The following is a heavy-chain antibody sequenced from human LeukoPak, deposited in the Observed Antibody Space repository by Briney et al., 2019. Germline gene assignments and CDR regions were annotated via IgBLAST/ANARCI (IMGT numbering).Heavy chain of an antibody. CDR2: IYHSGST. V-gene: IGHV4-30-2*01. J-gene: IGHJ4*02. Sequence: PSETLSLTCTVSGGSISSGGYYWSWIRQPPGKGLEWIGYIYHSGSTYYNPSLKSRVTISVDRSKNQSSLKLSSVTAADTAVYYCARVRGGTIFGMGYFDYWGQGTLVTVSS. D-gene: IGHD3-3*01. CDR1: GGSISSGGYY. CDR3: ARVRGGTIFGMGYFDY.